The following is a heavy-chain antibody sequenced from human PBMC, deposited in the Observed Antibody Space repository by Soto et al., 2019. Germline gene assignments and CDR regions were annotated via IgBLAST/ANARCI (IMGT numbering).Heavy chain of an antibody. V-gene: IGHV1-18*01. CDR2: ISAHNGNT. J-gene: IGHJ4*02. CDR3: ARWRYGDY. D-gene: IGHD1-1*01. CDR1: GYTFTSYG. Sequence: QVHLVQSGAEVKKPGASVKVSCKASGYTFTSYGITWVRQAPGQGLEWMGWISAHNGNTDYAQKIQGSVIVTRDTSTSTAYMELRSLRSDDTAVYYCARWRYGDYWGQGALVTVSS.